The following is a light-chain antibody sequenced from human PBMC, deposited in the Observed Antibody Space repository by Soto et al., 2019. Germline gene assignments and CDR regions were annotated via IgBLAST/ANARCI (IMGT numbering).Light chain of an antibody. CDR1: SSDVDDYKY. CDR3: SSYAGSNNLHVV. CDR2: ELI. Sequence: QSALTQPPSASGSRGQSVTISCTGISSDVDDYKYVSWYQQHPGKAPKLIIYELIQRPSGVPDRFSGSKSGNAASLTVSGLHADDEADYYCSSYAGSNNLHVVFGGGTKLTVL. J-gene: IGLJ2*01. V-gene: IGLV2-8*01.